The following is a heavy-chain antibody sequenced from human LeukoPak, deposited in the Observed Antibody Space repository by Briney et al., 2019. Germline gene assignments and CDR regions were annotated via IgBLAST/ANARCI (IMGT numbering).Heavy chain of an antibody. V-gene: IGHV4-34*01. CDR2: INHSGST. CDR1: GGSFSGYY. Sequence: PSETLSLTCAVYGGSFSGYYWSWIRQPPGKGLEWIGEINHSGSTNYNPSLKSRVTISVDTSKNQFSLKLSSVTAADTAAYYCARGDDYSNYGDYWGQGTLVTVSS. D-gene: IGHD4-11*01. J-gene: IGHJ4*02. CDR3: ARGDDYSNYGDY.